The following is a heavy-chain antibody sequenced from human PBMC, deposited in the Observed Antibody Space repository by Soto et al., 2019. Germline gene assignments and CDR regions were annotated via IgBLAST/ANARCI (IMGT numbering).Heavy chain of an antibody. CDR3: ARGPQLWLRAFDI. V-gene: IGHV1-2*02. Sequence: ASVKVSCKASGYTFTGYYMHWVRQAPGQGLEWMGWINPNSGGTNYAQKFQGRVTMTRDTSISTAYMELSRLRSGDTAVYYCARGPQLWLRAFDIWGQGTMVTVSS. CDR1: GYTFTGYY. CDR2: INPNSGGT. D-gene: IGHD5-18*01. J-gene: IGHJ3*02.